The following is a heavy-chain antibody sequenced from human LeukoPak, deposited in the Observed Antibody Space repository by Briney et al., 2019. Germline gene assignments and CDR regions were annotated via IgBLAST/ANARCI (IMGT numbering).Heavy chain of an antibody. CDR2: IYHSGST. V-gene: IGHV4-30-2*01. CDR1: GYSISSGYS. Sequence: PSETLSLTCTVSGYSISSGYSWSWIRQPPGKGLEWIGYIYHSGSTYYNPSLKSRVTISVDRSKNQFSLKLSSVTAADTAVYYCAREWGSGRFDPWGQGTLVTVSS. D-gene: IGHD7-27*01. J-gene: IGHJ5*02. CDR3: AREWGSGRFDP.